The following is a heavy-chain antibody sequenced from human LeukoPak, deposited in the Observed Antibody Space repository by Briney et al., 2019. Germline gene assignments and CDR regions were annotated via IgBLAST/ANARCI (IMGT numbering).Heavy chain of an antibody. CDR2: IYTSGSI. Sequence: SETLSLTCTVSGGSISSGSYYWSWIRQPAGKGLEWIGRIYTSGSINYNPSLKSRVTISVDTSKNQFSLKLSSVTAADTAVYYCARGVDDYDFWSGYSIDYWGQGTLVTVSS. J-gene: IGHJ4*02. CDR3: ARGVDDYDFWSGYSIDY. CDR1: GGSISSGSYY. V-gene: IGHV4-61*02. D-gene: IGHD3-3*01.